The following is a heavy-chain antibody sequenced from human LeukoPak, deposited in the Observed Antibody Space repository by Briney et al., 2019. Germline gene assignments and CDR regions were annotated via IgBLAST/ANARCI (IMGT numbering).Heavy chain of an antibody. J-gene: IGHJ4*02. V-gene: IGHV1-46*01. CDR1: GYTFTGYY. CDR3: ARAAGDYYDSSGYYYY. Sequence: ASVKVSCKASGYTFTGYYMHWVRQAPGQGLEWMGWINPSGGSTSYAQKFQGRVTMTRDTSTSTVYMELSSLRSEDTAVYYCARAAGDYYDSSGYYYYWGQGTLVTVSS. CDR2: INPSGGST. D-gene: IGHD3-22*01.